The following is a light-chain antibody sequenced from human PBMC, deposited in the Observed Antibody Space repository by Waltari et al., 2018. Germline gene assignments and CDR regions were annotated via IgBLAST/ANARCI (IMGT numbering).Light chain of an antibody. CDR3: QHYVRLPAT. V-gene: IGKV3-20*01. Sequence: EIVLTQSPCSLSSSPGERVPLSCRASQSVSRALAWYQQKPGQAPRLLIFGASNRATGIPDRFSGSGSETDFSLTISRLEPEDFAVYYCQHYVRLPATFGRGTKVEIK. J-gene: IGKJ1*01. CDR1: QSVSRA. CDR2: GAS.